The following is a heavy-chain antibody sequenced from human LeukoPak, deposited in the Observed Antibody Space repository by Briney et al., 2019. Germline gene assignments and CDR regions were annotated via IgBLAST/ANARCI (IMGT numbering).Heavy chain of an antibody. CDR3: ARHIGVTPSDNGMDV. V-gene: IGHV4-39*01. CDR1: GGSFSSSNSY. Sequence: TSETLSLTCAVTGGSFSSSNSYWGWVRQSPGRGLEWIGSMYSSGRPNHNPSLKSRVTMFIDTSKNQFSLDLTSVTAADMAVYYCARHIGVTPSDNGMDVWGQGTTVTVSS. CDR2: MYSSGRP. D-gene: IGHD4-23*01. J-gene: IGHJ6*02.